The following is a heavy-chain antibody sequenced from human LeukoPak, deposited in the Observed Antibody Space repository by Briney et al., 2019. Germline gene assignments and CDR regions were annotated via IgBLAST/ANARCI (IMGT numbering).Heavy chain of an antibody. D-gene: IGHD3-3*01. Sequence: ASVKVSCKASGYTFTGYYMHWVRQAPGQGLEWMGWINPNSGGTNYAQKFQGRVTMTRDTSISTAYMELSRLRSDDTAVYYCARGAITIFGVAVFDYWGQGTLVTVSS. J-gene: IGHJ4*02. CDR2: INPNSGGT. CDR3: ARGAITIFGVAVFDY. V-gene: IGHV1-2*02. CDR1: GYTFTGYY.